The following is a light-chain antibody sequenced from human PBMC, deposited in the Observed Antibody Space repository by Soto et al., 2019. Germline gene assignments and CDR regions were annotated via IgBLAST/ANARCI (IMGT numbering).Light chain of an antibody. CDR3: CSYAGTYAFVM. J-gene: IGLJ3*02. V-gene: IGLV2-11*01. Sequence: QSALTQPRSVSGSPGQSVTTSCTGTSSDVGGYNYVSWYQEHPGKAPKLMIYDVSKRPSGVPDRFSGSKSGNTASLTISGLQAEDEADYYCCSYAGTYAFVMFGGGTKLTVL. CDR1: SSDVGGYNY. CDR2: DVS.